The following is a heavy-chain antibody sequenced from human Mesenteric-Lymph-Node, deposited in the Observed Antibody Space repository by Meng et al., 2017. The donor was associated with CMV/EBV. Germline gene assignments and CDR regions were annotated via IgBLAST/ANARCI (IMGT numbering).Heavy chain of an antibody. CDR1: GFSISPDY. J-gene: IGHJ4*02. V-gene: IGHV3-7*01. D-gene: IGHD3-16*01. CDR3: ARERRGKFDY. CDR2: IKEDGSRK. Sequence: GESLKISCAVSGFSISPDYMTWVRQAPGKGLEWVANIKEDGSRKYYVDSVKGRFTISRDNANNSLYVQMNSLRAEDTAVYYCARERRGKFDYWGQGTLVTVSS.